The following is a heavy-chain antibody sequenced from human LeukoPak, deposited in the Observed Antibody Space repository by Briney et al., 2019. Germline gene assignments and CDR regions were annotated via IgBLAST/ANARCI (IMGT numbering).Heavy chain of an antibody. J-gene: IGHJ6*03. Sequence: SQTLSLTCTVSGGSISSGDYYWSWIRQPPGKGLEWIGYIYYSGSTYYNPSLKSRVTISVDTSKNQLSLKLSSVAAADTAVYYCARVPYGDYAYYYMDVWGKGTTVTVSS. V-gene: IGHV4-30-4*08. CDR1: GGSISSGDYY. CDR2: IYYSGST. CDR3: ARVPYGDYAYYYMDV. D-gene: IGHD4-17*01.